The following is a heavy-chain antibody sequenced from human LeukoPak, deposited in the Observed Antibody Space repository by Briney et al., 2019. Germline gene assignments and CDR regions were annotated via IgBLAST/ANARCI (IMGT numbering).Heavy chain of an antibody. CDR2: ISCSGSTI. Sequence: PGGSLRLSCAASGFTFSSYEMNWVRQAPGKGLEWVSYISCSGSTIYYVDSVKGRFTISRDNAKHSLYLQMNSLRAEDTAVYYCAREGNWNDQDYWGQGTLVTVSS. CDR3: AREGNWNDQDY. J-gene: IGHJ4*02. D-gene: IGHD1-20*01. CDR1: GFTFSSYE. V-gene: IGHV3-48*03.